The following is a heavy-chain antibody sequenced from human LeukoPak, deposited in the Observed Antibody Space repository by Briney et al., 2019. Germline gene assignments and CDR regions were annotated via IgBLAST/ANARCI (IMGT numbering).Heavy chain of an antibody. CDR3: ASLDDILT. Sequence: GGSLRLSCAASGFTFSSYEMNWVRQAPGKGLEWVSYIGSSSRTIYYADSVKGRFTISRDNAKNSLYLQMNSLRAEDTAVYYCASLDDILTWGQGTLVTVSS. D-gene: IGHD3-9*01. CDR2: IGSSSRTI. CDR1: GFTFSSYE. J-gene: IGHJ5*02. V-gene: IGHV3-48*03.